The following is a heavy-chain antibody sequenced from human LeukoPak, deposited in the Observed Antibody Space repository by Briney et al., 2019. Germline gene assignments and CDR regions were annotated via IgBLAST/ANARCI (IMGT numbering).Heavy chain of an antibody. CDR2: TSGSGITT. V-gene: IGHV3-23*01. CDR1: GFTFSSYS. D-gene: IGHD2/OR15-2a*01. J-gene: IGHJ4*02. CDR3: ARISTSSPSDH. Sequence: GGSLRLSCAPSGFTFSSYSMSWVRQAPGKGLEWVSSTSGSGITTYYGDSVKGRFTTSRDNSKNTLYLQMNSLRAEDTAVYYCARISTSSPSDHWGQGTLVTVSS.